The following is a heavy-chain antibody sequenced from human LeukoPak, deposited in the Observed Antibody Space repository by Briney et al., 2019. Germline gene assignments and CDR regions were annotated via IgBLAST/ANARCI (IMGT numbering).Heavy chain of an antibody. CDR1: GYSFTSYW. J-gene: IGHJ3*02. D-gene: IGHD2-2*01. CDR2: IYPGDSDT. V-gene: IGHV5-51*01. Sequence: GESLKISCKGSGYSFTSYWIGWVRQMPVKGLEWMGIIYPGDSDTRYSPSFQGQVTISADKSISTAYLQWSSLKASDTTMYYCARFQYQRSSCAFDIWGQGTMVTVSS. CDR3: ARFQYQRSSCAFDI.